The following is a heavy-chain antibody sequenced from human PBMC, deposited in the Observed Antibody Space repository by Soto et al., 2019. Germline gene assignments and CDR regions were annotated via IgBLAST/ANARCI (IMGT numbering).Heavy chain of an antibody. CDR2: ISSSSSYI. D-gene: IGHD6-19*01. Sequence: KPGGSLRLSCAASGFIFSRSAMNWVRQAPGKGLEWVSSISSSSSYIYYADSVKGRFTISRDNAKNSLYLQMNSLRAEDTAVSYCARLNSGWGPLRPYPFDYWGQGALGTAS. J-gene: IGHJ4*02. CDR1: GFIFSRSA. V-gene: IGHV3-21*01. CDR3: ARLNSGWGPLRPYPFDY.